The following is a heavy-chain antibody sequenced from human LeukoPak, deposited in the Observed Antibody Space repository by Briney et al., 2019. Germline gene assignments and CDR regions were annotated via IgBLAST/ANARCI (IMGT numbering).Heavy chain of an antibody. CDR2: ISYDGSNK. CDR1: GFTFSTNF. Sequence: GGSLRLSCAASGFTFSTNFMSWVRQAPGKGLEWVAVISYDGSNKYYADSVKGRFTISRDNSKNTQYLQMNSLRAEDTAVYYCAKLVRALGYCSGGSCPTHDYWGQGTLVTVSS. V-gene: IGHV3-30*18. CDR3: AKLVRALGYCSGGSCPTHDY. J-gene: IGHJ4*02. D-gene: IGHD2-15*01.